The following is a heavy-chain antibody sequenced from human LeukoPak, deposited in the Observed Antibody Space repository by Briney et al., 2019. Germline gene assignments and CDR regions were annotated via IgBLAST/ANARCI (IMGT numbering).Heavy chain of an antibody. J-gene: IGHJ4*02. CDR2: IKQDGSEK. Sequence: PGGSLRLSCAASGFTFSSYWMSWVRQAPGKGLEWVANIKQDGSEKYYVDSVKGRFTISRDNAKNSLYLQMNSLRAEDTAVYYCARGEIVGATGEDYWGQGTLVTVSS. D-gene: IGHD1-26*01. V-gene: IGHV3-7*01. CDR1: GFTFSSYW. CDR3: ARGEIVGATGEDY.